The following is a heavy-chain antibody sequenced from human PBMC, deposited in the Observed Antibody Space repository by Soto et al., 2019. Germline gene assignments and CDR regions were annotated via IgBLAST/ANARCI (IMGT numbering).Heavy chain of an antibody. CDR3: VRDRSGSYLEGFDY. Sequence: GGSMRLSCAASGFTFSSFWMTWVRQAPGKGLEWVANIKQDGSEKYYVDSVKGRFTISRDNARNSLFLEMKSLRSEDTAVYSCVRDRSGSYLEGFDYWGQGTLVTVSS. D-gene: IGHD1-26*01. CDR2: IKQDGSEK. V-gene: IGHV3-7*01. CDR1: GFTFSSFW. J-gene: IGHJ4*02.